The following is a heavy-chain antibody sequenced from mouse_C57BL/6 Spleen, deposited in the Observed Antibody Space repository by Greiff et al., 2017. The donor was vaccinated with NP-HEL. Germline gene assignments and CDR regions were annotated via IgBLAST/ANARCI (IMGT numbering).Heavy chain of an antibody. J-gene: IGHJ1*03. CDR3: AITTVVATGWYFDV. Sequence: QVQLQQSGPELVKPGASVKISCKASGYAFSSSWMNWVKQRPGKGLEWIGRIYPGDGDTNYNGKFKGKATLTADKSSSPAYMQLSSLTSEDSAVYFCAITTVVATGWYFDVWGTGTTVTVSS. CDR2: IYPGDGDT. V-gene: IGHV1-82*01. CDR1: GYAFSSSW. D-gene: IGHD1-1*01.